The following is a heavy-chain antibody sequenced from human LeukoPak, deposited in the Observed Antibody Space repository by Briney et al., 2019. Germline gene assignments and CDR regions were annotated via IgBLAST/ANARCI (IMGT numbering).Heavy chain of an antibody. V-gene: IGHV3-23*01. CDR1: GFTFTSYS. CDR3: AREIPGRIAADC. D-gene: IGHD2-15*01. CDR2: ISGGGGST. Sequence: PGGSLRLSCAASGFTFTSYSMNWIRQAPGKGLEWVSTISGGGGSTYYADSVKGRLTVSRDNAKNSLFLQMHSLRAEDTAIYYCAREIPGRIAADCWGQGTLVTVSS. J-gene: IGHJ4*02.